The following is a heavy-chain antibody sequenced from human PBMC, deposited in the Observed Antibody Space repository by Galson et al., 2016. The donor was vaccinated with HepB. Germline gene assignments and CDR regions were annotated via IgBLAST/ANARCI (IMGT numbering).Heavy chain of an antibody. CDR2: ISWDGTKI. CDR1: GFKLSHYA. V-gene: IGHV3-9*01. Sequence: ASGFKLSHYAMHWVRQGPDKGLEWVAGISWDGTKIAYADSVKGRFTISRDNADNSLSLQMNSLRVEDTAVYYCTADFGYSNYDWGQGTLVTVSS. J-gene: IGHJ1*01. CDR3: TADFGYSNYD. D-gene: IGHD6-13*01.